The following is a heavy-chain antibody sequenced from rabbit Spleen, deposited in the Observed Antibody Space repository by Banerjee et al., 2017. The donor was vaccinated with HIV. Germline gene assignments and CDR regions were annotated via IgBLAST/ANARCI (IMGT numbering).Heavy chain of an antibody. CDR3: ARRGVAGDAYFNL. Sequence: QSLEESGGDLVKPGASLTLTCTASGFSFSGSYYMCWVRQAPGKGLEWIACIDGGSSGITYYASWAKGRFTISKTSSTTVTLQMTSLIAADLATYFCARRGVAGDAYFNLWGPGTLVTVS. CDR2: IDGGSSGIT. CDR1: GFSFSGSYY. V-gene: IGHV1S40*01. D-gene: IGHD6-1*01. J-gene: IGHJ4*01.